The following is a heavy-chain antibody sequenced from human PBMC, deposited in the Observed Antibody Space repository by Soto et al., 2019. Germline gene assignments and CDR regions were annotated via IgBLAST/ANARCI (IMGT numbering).Heavy chain of an antibody. CDR3: ARDDNGDKGRAFDP. CDR1: GGSISNYY. J-gene: IGHJ5*02. Sequence: PSETLSLTCTVSGGSISNYYWSWIRQPAGKGLEWIGRIYTSGNTNYNPSLKGRVTMSVDMSKNQFSLKLSSVAAADTAVYYCARDDNGDKGRAFDPWGQGTLVTVYS. D-gene: IGHD4-17*01. CDR2: IYTSGNT. V-gene: IGHV4-4*07.